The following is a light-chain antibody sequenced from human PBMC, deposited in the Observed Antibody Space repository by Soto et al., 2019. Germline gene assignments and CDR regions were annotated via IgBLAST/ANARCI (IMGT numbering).Light chain of an antibody. CDR1: QSVSSY. CDR2: DAS. J-gene: IGKJ2*01. V-gene: IGKV3-11*01. Sequence: EIVLTQSPATLSLSPGERATLSCRASQSVSSYLAWYQQKPGQAPRLLIYDASNRATGIPARFSGSGSRTDFTLTISSLEPEDFAVYYCQQRSNWYTFGQGTKVDIK. CDR3: QQRSNWYT.